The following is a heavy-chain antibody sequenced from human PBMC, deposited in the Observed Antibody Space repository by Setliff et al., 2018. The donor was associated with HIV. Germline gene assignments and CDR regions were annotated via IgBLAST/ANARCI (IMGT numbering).Heavy chain of an antibody. CDR2: IYQSGST. D-gene: IGHD1-26*01. CDR1: SYSISSGYY. Sequence: NPSETLSLTCSVSSYSISSGYYWGWIRQPPGKGLEWIGNIYQSGSTFYNPSLKSRVTMSVDTSKNQFSLKLNSVTAADTAVYYCAREQFGGSYKSKVDYWGQGTLVTV. CDR3: AREQFGGSYKSKVDY. J-gene: IGHJ4*02. V-gene: IGHV4-38-2*02.